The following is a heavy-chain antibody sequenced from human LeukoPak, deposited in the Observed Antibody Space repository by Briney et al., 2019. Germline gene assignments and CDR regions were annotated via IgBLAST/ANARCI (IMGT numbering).Heavy chain of an antibody. CDR3: AKWGDYDVLTGYYVSDF. J-gene: IGHJ4*02. V-gene: IGHV3-23*01. Sequence: GGSLRLSCAASGFIFSNYAMYWVRQAPGEGLGWVSAISGRSDNTYYADSVKGRFTLSRDSSKNTLYLQMNRLRTGGTAVYYCAKWGDYDVLTGYYVSDFWGQGTLVTVSS. CDR2: ISGRSDNT. CDR1: GFIFSNYA. D-gene: IGHD3-9*01.